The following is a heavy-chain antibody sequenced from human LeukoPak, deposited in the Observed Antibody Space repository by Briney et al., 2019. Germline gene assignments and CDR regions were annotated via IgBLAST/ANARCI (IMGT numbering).Heavy chain of an antibody. CDR3: ARGHYYGSGSYYNVFDMDV. Sequence: SVKVSCKASGGTFSSYAISWVRQAPGQRLEWMGRIIPIFGTANYAQKFQGRVTITTDESTSTAYMELSSLRSEDTAVYYCARGHYYGSGSYYNVFDMDVWGKGTTVTVSS. D-gene: IGHD3-10*01. J-gene: IGHJ6*03. V-gene: IGHV1-69*05. CDR2: IIPIFGTA. CDR1: GGTFSSYA.